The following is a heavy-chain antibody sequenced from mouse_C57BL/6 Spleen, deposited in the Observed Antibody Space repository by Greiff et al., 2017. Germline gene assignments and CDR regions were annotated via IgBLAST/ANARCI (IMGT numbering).Heavy chain of an antibody. CDR3: ARPMVTTEYYFDY. V-gene: IGHV1-4*01. CDR1: GYTFTSYT. Sequence: VQLQQSGAELARPGASVKMSCKASGYTFTSYTMHWVKQRPGQGLEWIGYINPSSGYTKYNQKFKDKATLTADKSSSTAYMQLSSLTSEDSAVYYCARPMVTTEYYFDYWGQGTTLTVSS. J-gene: IGHJ2*01. CDR2: INPSSGYT. D-gene: IGHD2-2*01.